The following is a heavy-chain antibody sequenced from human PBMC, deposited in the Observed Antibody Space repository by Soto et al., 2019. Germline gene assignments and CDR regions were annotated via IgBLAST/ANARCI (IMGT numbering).Heavy chain of an antibody. V-gene: IGHV3-11*01. J-gene: IGHJ4*02. CDR3: ARDLALTSVTQAFDY. Sequence: QVQVVESGGGLVKPGGSLRLSCVASGFTFSDYYMSWIRQAPGKGLEWLSYMSPSGATIHYADSVKGRFTISRDNAKNSLYRQIDSLRADYTAVYYCARDLALTSVTQAFDYWGQGTLVTVSS. D-gene: IGHD4-17*01. CDR2: MSPSGATI. CDR1: GFTFSDYY.